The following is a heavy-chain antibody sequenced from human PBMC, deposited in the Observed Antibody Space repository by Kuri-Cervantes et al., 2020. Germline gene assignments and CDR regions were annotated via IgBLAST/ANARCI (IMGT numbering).Heavy chain of an antibody. CDR2: IYHSGNT. J-gene: IGHJ5*01. CDR1: GGSIYSYDW. V-gene: IGHV4-4*02. Sequence: SETLSLTCEVSGGSIYSYDWWTWVRQAPGKGLEWIGEIYHSGNTNYNPSLKGRVVMSVDTSKNQFSLTLTSVTAADTAVYYCARFKGGSYSEYCFDSWGHGTQVTVSS. D-gene: IGHD2-21*02. CDR3: ARFKGGSYSEYCFDS.